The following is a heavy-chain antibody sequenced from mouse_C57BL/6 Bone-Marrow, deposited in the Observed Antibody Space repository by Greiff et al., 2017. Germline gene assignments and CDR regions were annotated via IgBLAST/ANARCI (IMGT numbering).Heavy chain of an antibody. J-gene: IGHJ2*01. CDR3: ARGTLRRFDY. D-gene: IGHD1-2*01. V-gene: IGHV1-50*01. Sequence: QVQLQQPGAELVKPGASVKLSCKASGYTFTSYWMQWVKQRPGQGLEWIGEIDPSDSYTNYNQKFKGKATLTVDTSSSTAYMQLSSLTSEDSADYDCARGTLRRFDYWGQGTTLTVSS. CDR1: GYTFTSYW. CDR2: IDPSDSYT.